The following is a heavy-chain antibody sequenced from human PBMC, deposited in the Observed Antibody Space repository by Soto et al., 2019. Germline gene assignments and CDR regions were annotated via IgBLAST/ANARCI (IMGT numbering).Heavy chain of an antibody. V-gene: IGHV3-43*01. J-gene: IGHJ4*02. CDR2: INGDGDKT. D-gene: IGHD1-1*01. CDR3: AKVVTQRSCNDGLDY. CDR1: GFTFEDYS. Sequence: EVQLVESGGAVVQPGGSLRLSCAASGFTFEDYSMHWVRQAPGKGLEWVARINGDGDKTDYADSVKGRFTISRANTENSLSLQMNSLTSQDTALYYCAKVVTQRSCNDGLDYWGQGTLVTVSS.